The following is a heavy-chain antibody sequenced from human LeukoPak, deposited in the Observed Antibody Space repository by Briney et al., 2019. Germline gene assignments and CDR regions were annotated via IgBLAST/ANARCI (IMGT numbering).Heavy chain of an antibody. D-gene: IGHD1-26*01. Sequence: SETLSLTCTVTGGSTTRYYWSGIRQSPGKELEWIGYIYDSGSSSPTNYNPTFKSRVTISLDASKNQFSLRLGSVTDADTAVYYCARQGGHSDAFDIWGQGTMATVSS. V-gene: IGHV4-59*08. J-gene: IGHJ3*02. CDR3: ARQGGHSDAFDI. CDR1: GGSTTRYY. CDR2: IYDSGSSSPT.